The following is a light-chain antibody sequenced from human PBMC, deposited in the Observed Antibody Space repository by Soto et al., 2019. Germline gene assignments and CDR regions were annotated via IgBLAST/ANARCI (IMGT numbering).Light chain of an antibody. CDR2: FST. V-gene: IGLV1-40*01. CDR3: CSYAGNSAFV. CDR1: SSNIGAGYD. J-gene: IGLJ2*01. Sequence: QSVLTQPPSVSGAPGQRVTISCSGGSSNIGAGYDVHWYHHVPGTAPKLVVYFSTHRPSGVPDRFSGSKSGTSASLAIDGLQPEDEADYYCCSYAGNSAFVFGGGTKLTVL.